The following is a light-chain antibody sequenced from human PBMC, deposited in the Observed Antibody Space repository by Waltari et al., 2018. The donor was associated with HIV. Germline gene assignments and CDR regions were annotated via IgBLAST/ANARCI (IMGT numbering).Light chain of an antibody. CDR3: QSYDSSFSCAV. J-gene: IGLJ2*01. Sequence: QSVLTQPPSVSGAPGQRVTVSCTGSSSNLGAGFDVHWYQQIPGTAPKLRIYANNNRPPGVPDRFSGSKSGATASLASTGLQPEDEADYYCQSYDSSFSCAVFGGGTKLTVL. CDR1: SSNLGAGFD. CDR2: ANN. V-gene: IGLV1-40*01.